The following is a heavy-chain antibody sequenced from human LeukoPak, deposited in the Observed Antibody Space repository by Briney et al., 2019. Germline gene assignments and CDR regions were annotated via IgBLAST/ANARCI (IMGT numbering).Heavy chain of an antibody. Sequence: SVKVSCKASGGTFSSHAISWVRQAPGQGLEWMGGIIPIFGTANYAQKFQGRVTITADESTSTAYMELSSLRSEDTAVYYCARGIQLWLENRFDYWGQGTLVTVSS. CDR1: GGTFSSHA. CDR2: IIPIFGTA. CDR3: ARGIQLWLENRFDY. D-gene: IGHD5-18*01. J-gene: IGHJ4*02. V-gene: IGHV1-69*01.